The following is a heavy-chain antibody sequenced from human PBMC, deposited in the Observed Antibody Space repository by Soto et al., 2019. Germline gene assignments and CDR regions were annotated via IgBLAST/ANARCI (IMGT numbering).Heavy chain of an antibody. Sequence: PSETLSLTCTVSGGSITSGEYSWTWIRQPPGKGLEWIGYISYSGSTHYSPSLKSRVTITVDTSKNQFSLNLTSVTAADTALYYCARHRPQEDGSKKGFDDWGEGTPVTVSS. D-gene: IGHD6-6*01. CDR3: ARHRPQEDGSKKGFDD. J-gene: IGHJ4*02. CDR1: GGSITSGEYS. CDR2: ISYSGST. V-gene: IGHV4-39*01.